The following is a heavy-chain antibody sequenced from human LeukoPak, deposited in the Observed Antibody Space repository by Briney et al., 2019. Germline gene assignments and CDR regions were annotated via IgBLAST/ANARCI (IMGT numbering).Heavy chain of an antibody. CDR1: GYSFTSYW. J-gene: IGHJ3*02. CDR2: IYPGDSDT. Sequence: GESLKISRKGSGYSFTSYWIGWVRQMPGKGLEWMGIIYPGDSDTRYSPSFQGQVTISADKSISTAYLQWSSLKASDTAMYYCARHRDCSSTSCYTPNDAFDIWGQGTMVTVSS. CDR3: ARHRDCSSTSCYTPNDAFDI. D-gene: IGHD2-2*02. V-gene: IGHV5-51*01.